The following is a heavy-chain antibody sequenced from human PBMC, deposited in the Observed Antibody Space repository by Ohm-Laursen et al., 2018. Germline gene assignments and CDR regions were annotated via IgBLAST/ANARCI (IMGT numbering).Heavy chain of an antibody. CDR3: VLGWSTGVDT. J-gene: IGHJ6*02. CDR1: GFTFTDYN. CDR2: VVPSSGGT. Sequence: ASVKVSCKASGFTFTDYNIHWVRQAPGQGLEWVGRVVPSSGGTNFAQKFQGRVTMTRDTSITTAYMELSGLISDDTAVYYCVLGWSTGVDTWGQGTTVTVSS. D-gene: IGHD3-3*01. V-gene: IGHV1-2*06.